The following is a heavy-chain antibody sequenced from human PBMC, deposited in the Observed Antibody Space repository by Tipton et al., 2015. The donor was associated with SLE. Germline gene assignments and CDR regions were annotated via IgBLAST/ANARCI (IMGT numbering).Heavy chain of an antibody. CDR3: ARGNDYQYGMDV. Sequence: LRLSCTVSGVSISNFYWSWIRQPAGKGLEWIGRIYSSGSTNYNPSLKSRVAMSVDTSMNQFSLKLSSVTAADTAVYYCARGNDYQYGMDVWGQGTTVTVSS. CDR1: GVSISNFY. CDR2: IYSSGST. V-gene: IGHV4-4*07. J-gene: IGHJ6*02.